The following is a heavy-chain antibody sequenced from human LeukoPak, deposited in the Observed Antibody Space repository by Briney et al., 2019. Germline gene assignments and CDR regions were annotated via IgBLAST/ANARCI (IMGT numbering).Heavy chain of an antibody. CDR2: IRSKANSYAT. V-gene: IGHV3-73*01. J-gene: IGHJ4*02. CDR1: GFTFSDST. CDR3: AKGPTMATALY. Sequence: GGSLKLSCAASGFTFSDSTIHWVRQASGKGLEWVGLIRSKANSYATAYGASVKGRFTISRDDSKNTAYLQMNSLRAEDTAVYYCAKGPTMATALYWGQGTLVTVSS. D-gene: IGHD4/OR15-4a*01.